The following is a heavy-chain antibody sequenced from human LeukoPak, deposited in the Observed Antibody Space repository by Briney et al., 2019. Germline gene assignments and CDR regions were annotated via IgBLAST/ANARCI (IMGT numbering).Heavy chain of an antibody. D-gene: IGHD3-3*01. CDR2: VYYTGST. CDR3: ARAYDFWSGYYVLDY. V-gene: IGHV4-59*01. J-gene: IGHJ4*02. CDR1: PGSTRSYY. Sequence: SETLSLTCTPPPGSTRSYYWSWIRPPPGKGLEWIGYVYYTGSTNYNPSLKSRLTISVDTSKNQFSLNLSAVSAADTAVYHCARAYDFWSGYYVLDYWGQGTLVTVSS.